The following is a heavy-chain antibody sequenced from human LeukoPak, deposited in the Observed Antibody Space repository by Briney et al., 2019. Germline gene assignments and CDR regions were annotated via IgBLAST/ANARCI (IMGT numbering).Heavy chain of an antibody. CDR2: IIGSGSST. D-gene: IGHD6-13*01. CDR3: AKVGTYSSSWFFDY. CDR1: GFTFSNYA. J-gene: IGHJ4*02. Sequence: GGSLRLSCGASGFTFSNYAMCWVRQAPGKGLEWVAAIIGSGSSTYYAESVKGRFTISRDNSKNTLYLQMNSLRAEDTAVYYCAKVGTYSSSWFFDYWGQGTLVTVSS. V-gene: IGHV3-23*01.